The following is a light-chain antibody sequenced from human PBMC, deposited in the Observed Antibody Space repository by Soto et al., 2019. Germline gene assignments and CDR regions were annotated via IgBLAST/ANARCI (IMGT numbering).Light chain of an antibody. V-gene: IGLV1-44*01. CDR1: SSNIGSNT. CDR2: SNN. CDR3: AAWDDSLNGVV. J-gene: IGLJ2*01. Sequence: QSVLTQPPSASGTPGQRVTISCSGSSSNIGSNTVSWYQQLPGTAPKLLIYSNNRRPSGVPDRFSGSKSGTSASLAISGLQSEDDGDYYCAAWDDSLNGVVFGGGTKLTVL.